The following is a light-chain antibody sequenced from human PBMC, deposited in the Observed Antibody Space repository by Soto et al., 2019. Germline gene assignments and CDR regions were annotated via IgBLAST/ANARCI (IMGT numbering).Light chain of an antibody. CDR3: QQYYITPPT. CDR1: QSVLYSSTNKNY. CDR2: WAS. Sequence: DIVMTQSPDSLAVSLGERATINCKSSQSVLYSSTNKNYLAWYQQKPGQPPKLLIYWASTRESGVPDRFSGSWSGTDFTLTISRLQAEDGAVYYCQQYYITPPTFGQGTTLEIK. V-gene: IGKV4-1*01. J-gene: IGKJ2*01.